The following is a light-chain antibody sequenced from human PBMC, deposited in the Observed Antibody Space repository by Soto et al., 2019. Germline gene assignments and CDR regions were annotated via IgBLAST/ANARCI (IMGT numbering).Light chain of an antibody. CDR1: LSVSVY. J-gene: IGKJ5*01. Sequence: VVLRQSPATLSLSPGEIATLSCRTSLSVSVYLDWYQQKPGQAPRLLISDASTRATGIPARFSGSGSGTEFTLTISSLQSEDFAVYYCQQYNKWPPITFGQGTRLEIK. CDR2: DAS. CDR3: QQYNKWPPIT. V-gene: IGKV3-15*01.